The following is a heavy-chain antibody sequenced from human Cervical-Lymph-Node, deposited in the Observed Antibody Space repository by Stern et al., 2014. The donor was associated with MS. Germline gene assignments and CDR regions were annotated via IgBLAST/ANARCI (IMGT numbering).Heavy chain of an antibody. D-gene: IGHD3-22*01. J-gene: IGHJ4*02. CDR2: ISSGGSNK. CDR3: ARDPEYYYDSSGYSHFDY. V-gene: IGHV3-30*01. Sequence: QVQLEESGGGVDQPGRSLRLSCAASGFTFSSYAMHWVRQAPGKGLEWVGVISSGGSNKYYADSVKGRFTISRDNSKNTLYLQMNSLRAEDTAVYYCARDPEYYYDSSGYSHFDYWGQGTLVTVSS. CDR1: GFTFSSYA.